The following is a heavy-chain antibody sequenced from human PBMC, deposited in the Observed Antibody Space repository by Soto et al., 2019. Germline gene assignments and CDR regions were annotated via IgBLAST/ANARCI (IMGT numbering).Heavy chain of an antibody. D-gene: IGHD5-12*01. CDR3: AKGSIEYSASVDQ. CDR2: ISARGGSS. V-gene: IGHV3-23*01. CDR1: GFSFSSYA. J-gene: IGHJ4*02. Sequence: EVQLLESGGDLVQPGGSLRLACAASGFSFSSYAMVWVRQAPGKGLEWVSVISARGGSSYFADSVKGRFTISRDNSKNVLSREMNSLRDEDTAIYFCAKGSIEYSASVDQWGQGTLVLVSS.